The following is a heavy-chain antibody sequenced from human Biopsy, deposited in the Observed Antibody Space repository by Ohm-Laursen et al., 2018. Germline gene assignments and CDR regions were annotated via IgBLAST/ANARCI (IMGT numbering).Heavy chain of an antibody. CDR1: GASIEDYY. Sequence: TLSLTCTVSGASIEDYYWTWIRQAPGKTLEWIASINYRGNTNYNPSLKSRVTMSAPTSTNQFSLKLTSVTAADTAVYYCARRQTTSFGMDVWGQGTTVTVSS. CDR3: ARRQTTSFGMDV. D-gene: IGHD2/OR15-2a*01. J-gene: IGHJ6*02. V-gene: IGHV4-59*01. CDR2: INYRGNT.